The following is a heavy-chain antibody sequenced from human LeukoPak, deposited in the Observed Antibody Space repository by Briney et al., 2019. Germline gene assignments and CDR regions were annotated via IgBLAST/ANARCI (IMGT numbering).Heavy chain of an antibody. CDR1: GGSISSGSYY. Sequence: PSQTLSLTCTVSGGSISSGSYYWSWIRQPPGKGLEWIGYIYYSGSTNYNPSLKSRVTISVDTSKNQFSLKLSSVTAADTAVYYCARVSLRVEFHYYYYYMDVWGKGTTVTVSS. CDR3: ARVSLRVEFHYYYYYMDV. CDR2: IYYSGST. D-gene: IGHD3-10*01. V-gene: IGHV4-61*01. J-gene: IGHJ6*03.